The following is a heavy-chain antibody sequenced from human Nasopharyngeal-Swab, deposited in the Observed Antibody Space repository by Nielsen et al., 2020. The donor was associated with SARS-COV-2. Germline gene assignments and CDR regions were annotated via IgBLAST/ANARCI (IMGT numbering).Heavy chain of an antibody. J-gene: IGHJ3*02. CDR1: GGSISSGSYY. Sequence: SETLSLTCTVSGGSISSGSYYWSWIRQPAGKGLEWIGYIYYSGSTNYNPSLKSRVTISVDTSKNQFSLKLSSVTAADTAVYYCARNLVGYYYDMVGAFDIWGQGTMVNVSS. CDR2: IYYSGST. D-gene: IGHD3-22*01. V-gene: IGHV4-61*10. CDR3: ARNLVGYYYDMVGAFDI.